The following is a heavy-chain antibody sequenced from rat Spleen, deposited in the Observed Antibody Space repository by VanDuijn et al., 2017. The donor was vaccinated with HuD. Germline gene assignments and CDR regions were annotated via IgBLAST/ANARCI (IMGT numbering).Heavy chain of an antibody. D-gene: IGHD1-4*01. CDR1: GFSLTSNG. CDR2: MTSGGSA. J-gene: IGHJ3*01. CDR3: IRESLPGFNSHWFLS. V-gene: IGHV2-1*01. Sequence: QVQLKESGPGLVQPSQTLSLTCTVSGFSLTSNGVTWVRQIPGKGLEWIGGMTSGGSAYYNSALKSRLSISRDTSKSQVFLKMNSLQTEDTAIYFCIRESLPGFNSHWFLSWGQGTLVTVSS.